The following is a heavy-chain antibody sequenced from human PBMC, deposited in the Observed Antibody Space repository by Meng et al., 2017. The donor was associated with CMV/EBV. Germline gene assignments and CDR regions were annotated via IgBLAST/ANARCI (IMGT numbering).Heavy chain of an antibody. D-gene: IGHD1-26*01. J-gene: IGHJ4*02. CDR2: ISAYNGNT. Sequence: ASVKVSCKASGYTFTSYGISWVRQAPGQGLEWMGWISAYNGNTNYAQKLQGRVTMTTDTSTSTAYMELRSLRSDDTAVYYCAREGAMVRATPPCNDYWGQGTLVTVSS. CDR1: GYTFTSYG. CDR3: AREGAMVRATPPCNDY. V-gene: IGHV1-18*01.